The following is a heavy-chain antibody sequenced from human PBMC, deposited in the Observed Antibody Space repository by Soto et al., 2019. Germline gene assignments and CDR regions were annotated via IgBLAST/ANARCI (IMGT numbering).Heavy chain of an antibody. D-gene: IGHD2-15*01. J-gene: IGHJ3*02. V-gene: IGHV3-48*01. Sequence: GGSLRLSCAASGFTFSSYSMNWGRQAPGKGLEWVSYISSSSSTIYYADSVKGRFTISRDNAKNSLYLQMNSLRAEDTAVYYCARPRSRYCSGGSCRPDAFDIWGQGTMVTVSS. CDR1: GFTFSSYS. CDR2: ISSSSSTI. CDR3: ARPRSRYCSGGSCRPDAFDI.